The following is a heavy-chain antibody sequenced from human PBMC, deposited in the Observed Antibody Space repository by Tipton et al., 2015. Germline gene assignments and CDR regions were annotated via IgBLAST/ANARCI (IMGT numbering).Heavy chain of an antibody. Sequence: TLSLTCAVSGGSISSSSYYWGWIRQPPGKGLEWIGSIYYSGSTYYNPSLKSRVTISVDTSKNQFSLELSSVTAADTAVYFCARHPDFITVAGTAYFDYWGQGTLVTVSS. CDR2: IYYSGST. D-gene: IGHD6-19*01. J-gene: IGHJ4*02. V-gene: IGHV4-39*01. CDR1: GGSISSSSYY. CDR3: ARHPDFITVAGTAYFDY.